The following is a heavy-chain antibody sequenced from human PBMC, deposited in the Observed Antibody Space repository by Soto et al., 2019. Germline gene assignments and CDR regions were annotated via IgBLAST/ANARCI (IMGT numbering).Heavy chain of an antibody. Sequence: SETLSLTCTVSGGSISSYYWSWIRQPPGKGLEWIGYIYYSGSTNYNPSLKSRVTISVGTSKNQFSLKLSSVTAADTAVYYCATTASGWYDYWGQGTLVTVSS. V-gene: IGHV4-59*08. CDR3: ATTASGWYDY. CDR1: GGSISSYY. J-gene: IGHJ4*02. CDR2: IYYSGST. D-gene: IGHD6-19*01.